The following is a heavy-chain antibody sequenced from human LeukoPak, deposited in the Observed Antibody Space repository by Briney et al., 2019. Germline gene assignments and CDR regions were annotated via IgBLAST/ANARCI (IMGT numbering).Heavy chain of an antibody. Sequence: SETLSLTCTVSGGSSSSSSYYWGWIRQPPGKGLEWIGSIYYSGSTYYNPSLKSRGTISVDTSKNQFSLKLSSVTAADTAVYYCARQLSALYDSSGYYFDYWGQGTLVTVSS. CDR2: IYYSGST. V-gene: IGHV4-39*01. J-gene: IGHJ4*02. CDR1: GGSSSSSSYY. D-gene: IGHD3-22*01. CDR3: ARQLSALYDSSGYYFDY.